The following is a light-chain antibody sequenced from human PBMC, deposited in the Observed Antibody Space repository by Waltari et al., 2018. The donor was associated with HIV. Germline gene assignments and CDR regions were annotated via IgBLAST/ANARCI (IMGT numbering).Light chain of an antibody. J-gene: IGLJ2*01. V-gene: IGLV7-46*01. CDR1: IGAVTTSHY. CDR2: DTS. CDR3: LLYYSGARV. Sequence: QAVVSQEPSLTVSPGGTVTLTCGSSIGAVTTSHYPYWFHQKPGQAPRTLIYDTSYKHSWTPARFSGSRLGGKAALTLSGAQPEDEADYYCLLYYSGARVFGGGTRLTVL.